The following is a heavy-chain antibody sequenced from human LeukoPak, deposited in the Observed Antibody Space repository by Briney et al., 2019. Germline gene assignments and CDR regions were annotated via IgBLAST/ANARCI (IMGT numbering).Heavy chain of an antibody. Sequence: GGSLRLSCAASGFTFSSYRMNWVRQAPGKGLEWVSSISSSSNYIYYAESVKGRFTISRDNAKNSLYLQMNSLRAEDTAVYYCARKITGPYYFDYWGQGTLVTVSS. D-gene: IGHD1-14*01. V-gene: IGHV3-21*01. J-gene: IGHJ4*02. CDR1: GFTFSSYR. CDR3: ARKITGPYYFDY. CDR2: ISSSSNYI.